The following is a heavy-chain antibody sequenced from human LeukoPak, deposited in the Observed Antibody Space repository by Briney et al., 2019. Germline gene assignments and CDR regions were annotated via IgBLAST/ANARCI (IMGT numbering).Heavy chain of an antibody. Sequence: SVKVSCKASGGTFRNFGLNWVRQAPGQGLEWMGGIIPIFGTAKYAQRLQGRVTIIADESTNTAYMELSSLRSEDTAVYYCARGLYCSSTSSCYDYGMDVWGQGTTVTVSS. CDR1: GGTFRNFG. CDR3: ARGLYCSSTSSCYDYGMDV. J-gene: IGHJ6*02. D-gene: IGHD2-2*01. CDR2: IIPIFGTA. V-gene: IGHV1-69*01.